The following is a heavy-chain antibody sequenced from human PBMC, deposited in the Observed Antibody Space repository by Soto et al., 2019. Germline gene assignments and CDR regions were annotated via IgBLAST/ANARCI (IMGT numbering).Heavy chain of an antibody. CDR2: IYYSGST. J-gene: IGHJ5*02. CDR3: ARRGGVPYYYFWSGPETKYNGFDP. CDR1: GGSISSSSYY. D-gene: IGHD3-3*01. V-gene: IGHV4-39*01. Sequence: SETLSLTCTVSGGSISSSSYYWGWIRQPPGKGLEWIGSIYYSGSTYYNPSLKSRVTISVDTNTNQFSLKLSSVTAADTSVYYCARRGGVPYYYFWSGPETKYNGFDPWGQGTPVTVSS.